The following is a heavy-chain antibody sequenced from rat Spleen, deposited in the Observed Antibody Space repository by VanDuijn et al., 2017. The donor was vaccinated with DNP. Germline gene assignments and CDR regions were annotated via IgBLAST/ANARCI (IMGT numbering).Heavy chain of an antibody. CDR2: ISTGGGNT. D-gene: IGHD1-10*01. CDR1: GFTFINYG. Sequence: EVQLVESGGGLVQPGRSLRLSCTTSGFTFINYGMSWVRQAPTKGLEWVASISTGGGNTYYRDSVKGRFTISRDNAKNTQYLQMDSLRSEDTATYYCASNNYFDYWGLGVMVTVSS. V-gene: IGHV5S13*01. J-gene: IGHJ2*01. CDR3: ASNNYFDY.